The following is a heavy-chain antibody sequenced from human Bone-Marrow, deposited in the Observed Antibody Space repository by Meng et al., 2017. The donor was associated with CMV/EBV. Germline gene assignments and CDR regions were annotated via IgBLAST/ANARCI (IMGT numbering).Heavy chain of an antibody. D-gene: IGHD3-3*01. CDR2: IIPILGIA. J-gene: IGHJ4*02. V-gene: IGHV1-69*10. Sequence: SVKVSCKASGGTFSSYAISWVRQAPGQGLEWMGGIIPILGIANCAQKFQGRVTITADKSTSTAYMELSSLRSEDTAVYYCARAGIAELRFLEGPIGYWGQGTLVTVSS. CDR1: GGTFSSYA. CDR3: ARAGIAELRFLEGPIGY.